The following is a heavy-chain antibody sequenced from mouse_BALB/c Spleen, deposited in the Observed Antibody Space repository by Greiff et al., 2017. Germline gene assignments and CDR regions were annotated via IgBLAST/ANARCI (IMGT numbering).Heavy chain of an antibody. V-gene: IGHV1S29*02. CDR3: ARGGYGSSYVAWFAY. D-gene: IGHD1-1*01. CDR2: IYPYNGGT. CDR1: GYTFTDYN. Sequence: VQLKQSGPELVKPGASVKISCKASGYTFTDYNMHWVKQSHGKSLEWIGYIYPYNGGTGYNQKFKSKATLTVDNSSSTAYMELRSLTSEDSAVYYCARGGYGSSYVAWFAYWGQGTLVTVSA. J-gene: IGHJ3*01.